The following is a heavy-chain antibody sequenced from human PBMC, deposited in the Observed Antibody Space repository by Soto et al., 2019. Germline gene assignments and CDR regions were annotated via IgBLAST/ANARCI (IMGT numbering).Heavy chain of an antibody. CDR1: GGSINNYY. CDR3: ARRYGGNFDD. J-gene: IGHJ4*02. Sequence: PSETLSLTCTASGGSINNYYWSWIRQPPGKGLEWIGYIYYSGSTNYNPSLKSRVTISVDTSKNQFSLKLSSVTAADTAVYYCARRYGGNFDDWGQGTRVTVAS. CDR2: IYYSGST. V-gene: IGHV4-59*01. D-gene: IGHD1-26*01.